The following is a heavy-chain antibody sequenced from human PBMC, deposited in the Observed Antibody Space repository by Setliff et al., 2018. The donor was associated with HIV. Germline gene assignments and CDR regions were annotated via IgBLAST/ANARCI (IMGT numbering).Heavy chain of an antibody. Sequence: GGSLRLSCAASGFTFSSYEMNWVRQAPGKGLEWVGRIKSKTDGGTTDYAAPVKGRFTISRDDSKNTLYLQMNSLKTEDTAVYYCTTEPSPHYYDSSGFDYWGQGTLVTVSS. J-gene: IGHJ4*02. V-gene: IGHV3-15*01. CDR1: GFTFSSYE. CDR3: TTEPSPHYYDSSGFDY. CDR2: IKSKTDGGTT. D-gene: IGHD3-22*01.